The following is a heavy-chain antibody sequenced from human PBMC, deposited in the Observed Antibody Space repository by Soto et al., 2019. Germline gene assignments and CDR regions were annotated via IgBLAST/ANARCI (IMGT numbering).Heavy chain of an antibody. CDR2: IYYSGST. D-gene: IGHD3-22*01. J-gene: IGHJ3*02. Sequence: SETLSLTCTVSGGYICSYYWSWIRQPPGKGLEWIGYIYYSGSTNYNPSLKSRVTISVDTSKNHFSLKLTSVTAADTAVYYCARGAPDYYDSSGYYSYDAFDIWGQGTMVT. CDR3: ARGAPDYYDSSGYYSYDAFDI. V-gene: IGHV4-59*01. CDR1: GGYICSYY.